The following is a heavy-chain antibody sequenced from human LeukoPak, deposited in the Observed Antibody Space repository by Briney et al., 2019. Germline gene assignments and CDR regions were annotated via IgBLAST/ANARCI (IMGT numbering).Heavy chain of an antibody. V-gene: IGHV1-2*02. CDR1: VYTFTGHY. CDR2: INPKNAGT. CDR3: ARALYHTFDY. J-gene: IGHJ4*02. Sequence: VASVKVSCKASVYTFTGHYMHWVRQAPGQGLEWMGWINPKNAGTNYAQKFQGRVTMTRDTSTGTVYMELSRLRSDDTAVYYCARALYHTFDYWGQGTLVTVSS. D-gene: IGHD2-2*01.